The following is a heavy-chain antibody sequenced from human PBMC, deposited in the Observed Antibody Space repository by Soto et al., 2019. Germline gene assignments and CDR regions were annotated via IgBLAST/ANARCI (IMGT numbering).Heavy chain of an antibody. D-gene: IGHD2-15*01. CDR1: GGSISGDYY. Sequence: QVRLHESGPGLVKPSQTLSLTCSVSGGSISGDYYWSWIRQSPEKGLEWIGYIYYSGSSYSNPALQSRLSMSIDTSKNQFSLKLRSVTAADTAVYYGARGGARWPGYFDSWGQGALVAVSA. CDR2: IYYSGSS. V-gene: IGHV4-30-4*08. CDR3: ARGGARWPGYFDS. J-gene: IGHJ4*02.